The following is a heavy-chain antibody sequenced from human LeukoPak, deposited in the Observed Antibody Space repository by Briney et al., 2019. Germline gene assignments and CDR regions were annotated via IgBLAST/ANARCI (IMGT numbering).Heavy chain of an antibody. CDR1: GGSISSSSYY. J-gene: IGHJ3*02. D-gene: IGHD3-3*01. CDR3: ARSYYDFWSGYYTLDAFDI. Sequence: SETLSLTCTVSGGSISSSSYYWGWIRQPPGKGLEWIGSIYYSGSTYYNPSLKSRVTISVDTSKNQFSLKLSSVTAADTAAYYCARSYYDFWSGYYTLDAFDIWGQGTMVTVSS. V-gene: IGHV4-39*01. CDR2: IYYSGST.